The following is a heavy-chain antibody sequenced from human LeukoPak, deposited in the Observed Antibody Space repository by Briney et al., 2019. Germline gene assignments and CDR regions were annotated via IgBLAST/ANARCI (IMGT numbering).Heavy chain of an antibody. D-gene: IGHD3-9*01. J-gene: IGHJ4*02. V-gene: IGHV1-2*02. CDR1: GYTFTSYY. CDR2: INPNSGGT. Sequence: ASVKVSCKASGYTFTSYYMHWVRQAPGQGLEWMGWINPNSGGTNYAQKFQGRVTMTRDTSISTAYMELSRLRSDDTAVYYCATNYYDILTGYRGDFYYFDYWGQGTLSPSPQ. CDR3: ATNYYDILTGYRGDFYYFDY.